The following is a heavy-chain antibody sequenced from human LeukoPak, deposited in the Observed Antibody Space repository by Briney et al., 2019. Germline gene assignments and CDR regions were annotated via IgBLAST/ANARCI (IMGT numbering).Heavy chain of an antibody. CDR1: GGSFSGYY. D-gene: IGHD3-22*01. CDR3: AREEDSSGYYYYNYYYGMDV. Sequence: SETLSLTCAVYGGSFSGYYWSWIRQPPGKGLEWIGEINHSGSTNYNPSLKSRVTISVDTSKNQFSLKLSSVTAEDTAVYYCAREEDSSGYYYYNYYYGMDVWGQGTTVTVSS. J-gene: IGHJ6*02. V-gene: IGHV4-34*01. CDR2: INHSGST.